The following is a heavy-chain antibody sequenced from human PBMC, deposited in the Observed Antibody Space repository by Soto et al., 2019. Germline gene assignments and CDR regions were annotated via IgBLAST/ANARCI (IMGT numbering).Heavy chain of an antibody. V-gene: IGHV1-2*04. Sequence: GASVKVSCKASGYTFTGYYMHWVRQAPGQGLEWMGWINPNSGGTNYAQKFQGWVTMTRDTSISTAYMELSRLRSDDTAVYYCARALSEVVDTAMVISLPDIWGQGTMVTVSS. CDR1: GYTFTGYY. CDR2: INPNSGGT. D-gene: IGHD5-18*01. CDR3: ARALSEVVDTAMVISLPDI. J-gene: IGHJ3*02.